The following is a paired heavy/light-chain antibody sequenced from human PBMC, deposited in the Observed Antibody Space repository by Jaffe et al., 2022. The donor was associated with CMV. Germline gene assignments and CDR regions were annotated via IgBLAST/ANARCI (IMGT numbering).Heavy chain of an antibody. CDR2: ISGLGGST. CDR1: GFTFSSYA. J-gene: IGHJ3*02. V-gene: IGHV3-23*01. CDR3: AKVRREGYNYDAFDI. D-gene: IGHD1-1*01. Sequence: EGQLLESGGGSVQPGGSLRLSCVASGFTFSSYAMSWVRQAPGKGLEWVSGISGLGGSTYFAGSVKGRFTISRDNSKKTLYLQMNSLRAEDTAVYYCAKVRREGYNYDAFDIWGQGTMVTVSS.
Light chain of an antibody. CDR2: NNN. CDR1: SSNIGSNT. J-gene: IGLJ3*02. V-gene: IGLV1-44*01. Sequence: QSVLTQTPSASGTPGQRVTISCSGSSSNIGSNTVKWYQQLSGTAPKLLIYNNNQRPSGVPDRFSGSKSGASASLAISGLQSEDEADYYCAAWDDSLNGWVFGGGTKLTVL. CDR3: AAWDDSLNGWV.